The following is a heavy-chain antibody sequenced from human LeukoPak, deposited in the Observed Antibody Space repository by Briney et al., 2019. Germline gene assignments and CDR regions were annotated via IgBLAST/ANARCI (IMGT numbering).Heavy chain of an antibody. CDR1: GYTFTGYY. V-gene: IGHV1-2*02. CDR2: INPNSGGT. CDR3: ARGIAARQGRDY. D-gene: IGHD6-6*01. Sequence: ASVKVSCMASGYTFTGYYMHWVRQAPGQGLEWMGWINPNSGGTNYAQKFQGRVTMTRDTSISTAYMELSRLRSDDTAVYYCARGIAARQGRDYWGQGTLVTVSS. J-gene: IGHJ4*02.